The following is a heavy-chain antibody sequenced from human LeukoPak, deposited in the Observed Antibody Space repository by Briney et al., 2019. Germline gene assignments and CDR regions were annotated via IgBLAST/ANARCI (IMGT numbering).Heavy chain of an antibody. V-gene: IGHV3-23*01. CDR3: AKDRGVEDDAFDI. D-gene: IGHD3-10*01. CDR1: GFTFSSYA. Sequence: GGSLRLSCAASGFTFSSYAMSWVRQAPGKGLEWVSAISGSGGSTYYADSVKGRFIISRDNSKNTLYLQMNSLRAEDTAVYYCAKDRGVEDDAFDIWGQGTMVTVSS. CDR2: ISGSGGST. J-gene: IGHJ3*02.